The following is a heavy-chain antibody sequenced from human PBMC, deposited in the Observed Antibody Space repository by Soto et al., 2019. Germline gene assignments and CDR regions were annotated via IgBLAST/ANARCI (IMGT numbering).Heavy chain of an antibody. V-gene: IGHV3-23*01. CDR2: ISGSGGST. CDR1: GFTFGSYA. D-gene: IGHD3-3*01. Sequence: PVGSLRLSCAASGFTFGSYAMSWVRQAPGKGLEWVSAISGSGGSTYYADSVKGRFTISRDNSKNTLYLQMNSLRAEDTAVYYCAKGPGFWSGYYWGQGTLVTVSS. J-gene: IGHJ4*02. CDR3: AKGPGFWSGYY.